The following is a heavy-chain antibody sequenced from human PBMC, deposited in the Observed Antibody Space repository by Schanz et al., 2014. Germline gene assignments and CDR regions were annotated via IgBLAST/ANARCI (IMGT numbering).Heavy chain of an antibody. CDR1: GYTFTAYG. D-gene: IGHD3-10*01. J-gene: IGHJ6*03. Sequence: VQSVHSGTEVQKLGASVKVSCQTSGYTFTAYGINWVRQAPGQGLEWMGRVIPILGVTHYAQKFQGRVTITADKSTTTAYMELNSLTSEDTAVYYCARVSMEFERGKSYYYYMDVWGRGTTVTVSS. CDR2: VIPILGVT. CDR3: ARVSMEFERGKSYYYYMDV. V-gene: IGHV1-69*09.